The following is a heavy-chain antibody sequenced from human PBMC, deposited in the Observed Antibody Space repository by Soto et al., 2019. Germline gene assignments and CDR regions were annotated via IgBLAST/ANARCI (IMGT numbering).Heavy chain of an antibody. Sequence: PGGSLRLSCAASGFTFSSSAMSWVRQAPGKGLQWVSTISGSGAYTYYADSVEGRFTISRDNSKDTLSLQMNSLRPEDTALYYCAKVGGPPLAWGQGTLVTVSS. J-gene: IGHJ5*02. CDR2: ISGSGAYT. CDR1: GFTFSSSA. CDR3: AKVGGPPLA. V-gene: IGHV3-23*01.